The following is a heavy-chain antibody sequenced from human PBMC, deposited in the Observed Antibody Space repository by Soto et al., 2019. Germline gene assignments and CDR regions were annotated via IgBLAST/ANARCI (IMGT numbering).Heavy chain of an antibody. D-gene: IGHD6-25*01. Sequence: QVQLVQSGVEVKKPGASVKVSCKASGYTFTNYGISWVRQAPGQGLEWVGWINAYNGNTNYAQNIQGRVALTTDTSASTAYMDLRSLRSDDTAVYYCARDPSTSGRSGHDYWGQGTLVTVSS. CDR1: GYTFTNYG. J-gene: IGHJ4*02. CDR2: INAYNGNT. CDR3: ARDPSTSGRSGHDY. V-gene: IGHV1-18*01.